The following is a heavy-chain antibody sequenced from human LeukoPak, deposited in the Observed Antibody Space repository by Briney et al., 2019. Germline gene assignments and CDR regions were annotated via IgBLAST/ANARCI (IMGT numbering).Heavy chain of an antibody. J-gene: IGHJ3*02. Sequence: NPSETLSLTCTVSGYSISSGYYWGWIRQPPGKGLEWIGSIYHSGSTYYNPSLKSRVTISVDTSKNQFSLRLSSVTAADTAVYFCAKGLRYLSFNDAFDIWGQGTMVTVSS. CDR3: AKGLRYLSFNDAFDI. CDR1: GYSISSGYY. D-gene: IGHD3-9*01. CDR2: IYHSGST. V-gene: IGHV4-38-2*02.